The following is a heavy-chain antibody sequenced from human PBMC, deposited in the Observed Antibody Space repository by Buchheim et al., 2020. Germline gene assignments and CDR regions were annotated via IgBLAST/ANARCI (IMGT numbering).Heavy chain of an antibody. D-gene: IGHD3-22*01. CDR3: AIDYDSSGYYPLDY. CDR1: GGSFSGYY. J-gene: IGHJ4*02. V-gene: IGHV4-34*01. CDR2: INHSGST. Sequence: QVQLQQWGAGLLKPSETLSLTCAVYGGSFSGYYWSWIRQPPGKGLEWIGEINHSGSTNYNPSLKSRVTISVDTSKNPFSLKLSSVTAADTAVYYCAIDYDSSGYYPLDYWGQGTL.